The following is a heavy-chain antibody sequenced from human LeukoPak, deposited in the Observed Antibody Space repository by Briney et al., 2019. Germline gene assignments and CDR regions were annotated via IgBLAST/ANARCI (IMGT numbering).Heavy chain of an antibody. Sequence: GESLKISCKGSGYSFTSYWIGWVRQMPGKGLEWMGIIYPGDSDTRYSPSFQGQVTISADKSISTAYLQWSSLKASDTAMYYCAKVRDSRDWYKDAFDIWGQGTMVTVSS. CDR1: GYSFTSYW. J-gene: IGHJ3*02. CDR2: IYPGDSDT. D-gene: IGHD6-19*01. CDR3: AKVRDSRDWYKDAFDI. V-gene: IGHV5-51*01.